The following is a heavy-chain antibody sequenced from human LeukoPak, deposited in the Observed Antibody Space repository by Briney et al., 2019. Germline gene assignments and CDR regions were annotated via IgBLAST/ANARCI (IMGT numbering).Heavy chain of an antibody. D-gene: IGHD6-19*01. V-gene: IGHV1-2*02. CDR2: INPNSGGT. Sequence: ASVKVSCKASGYTFTSYGISWVRQAPGQGLEWMGWINPNSGGTNYAQKFQGRVTMTRDTSISTAYMELSRLRSDDTAVYYCARDGGSADAFDIWGQGTMVTVSS. CDR3: ARDGGSADAFDI. CDR1: GYTFTSYG. J-gene: IGHJ3*02.